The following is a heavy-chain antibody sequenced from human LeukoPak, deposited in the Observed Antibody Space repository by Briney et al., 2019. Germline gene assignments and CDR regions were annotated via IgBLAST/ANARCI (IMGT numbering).Heavy chain of an antibody. CDR3: ASSSPYYYGSGSYHGYFDY. Sequence: GGSLRLSCAASGFTLSNYGIHWVRQAPGKGLEWVAFIRYDGSNKYYADSVKGRFTISRDNSKNTLYLQMNSLRAEDTAVYYCASSSPYYYGSGSYHGYFDYWGQGTLVTVSS. D-gene: IGHD3-10*01. V-gene: IGHV3-30*02. CDR2: IRYDGSNK. CDR1: GFTLSNYG. J-gene: IGHJ4*02.